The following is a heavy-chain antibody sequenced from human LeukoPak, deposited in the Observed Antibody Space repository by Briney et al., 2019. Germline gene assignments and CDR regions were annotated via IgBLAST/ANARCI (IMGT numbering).Heavy chain of an antibody. D-gene: IGHD1-14*01. CDR2: ITNDGSST. CDR1: GFSFSTQR. V-gene: IGHV3-74*01. J-gene: IGHJ4*02. Sequence: GGSLRLSCVASGFSFSTQRMHWVRQAPGKGLVWVSRITNDGSSTTYADSVKGRFTISRDNAKNMLYLQVNSLRAEDTAVYHCATQQGGNPAYWGQGTLVTVSS. CDR3: ATQQGGNPAY.